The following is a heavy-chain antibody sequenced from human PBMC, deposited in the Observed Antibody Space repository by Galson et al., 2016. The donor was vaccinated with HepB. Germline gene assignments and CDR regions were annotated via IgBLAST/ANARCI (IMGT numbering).Heavy chain of an antibody. V-gene: IGHV3-11*01. CDR3: AREARLRYVDP. J-gene: IGHJ5*02. CDR1: GFTFSDYY. D-gene: IGHD3-9*01. Sequence: SLRLSCAASGFTFSDYYMSWIRQAPGKGLEWVSYISSSSTTVLYADSVKGRFTVSRDNAKNSLYLQMNSLRAEDTAVYYCAREARLRYVDPWGQGTLVTVSS. CDR2: ISSSSTTV.